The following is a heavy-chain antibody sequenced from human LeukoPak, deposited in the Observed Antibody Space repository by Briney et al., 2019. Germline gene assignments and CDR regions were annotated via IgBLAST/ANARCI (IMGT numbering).Heavy chain of an antibody. D-gene: IGHD4-17*01. CDR2: IYRSGST. Sequence: SETLSLTCSGSNYSISNSLYWGWLRQPPGKGLEWIGSIYRSGSTFYTPSLKSRVTISLDTSKNQFSLKLSSVTAADTAVYFCARGTYGYYMDVWGKGTTVTVSS. CDR1: NYSISNSLY. V-gene: IGHV4-38-2*02. J-gene: IGHJ6*03. CDR3: ARGTYGYYMDV.